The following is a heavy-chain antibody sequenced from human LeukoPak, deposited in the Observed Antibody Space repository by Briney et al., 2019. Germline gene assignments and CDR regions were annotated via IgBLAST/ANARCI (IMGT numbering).Heavy chain of an antibody. CDR3: ARDSSTSDIPWGNWFDP. D-gene: IGHD2-2*01. Sequence: PSETLSLTCTVSGGSISSYYWSWIRQPPGKGLEWIGYIYYSGSTNYNPSLKSRVTMSVDTSKNQFSLELSSVTAADTAVYYCARDSSTSDIPWGNWFDPWGQGTLVTVSS. V-gene: IGHV4-59*01. CDR1: GGSISSYY. J-gene: IGHJ5*02. CDR2: IYYSGST.